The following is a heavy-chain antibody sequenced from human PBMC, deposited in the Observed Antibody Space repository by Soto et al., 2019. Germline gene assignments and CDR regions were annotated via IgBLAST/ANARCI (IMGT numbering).Heavy chain of an antibody. CDR3: AKRYCSSASCYVEYFDY. CDR1: GFTFSSSW. V-gene: IGHV3-7*01. D-gene: IGHD2-2*01. J-gene: IGHJ4*02. Sequence: PGGSLRLSCGGSGFTFSSSWMSWVRQAPVKGLEWVADIKQDGSEKFYVDSVKGRFTISRDNAKNSLYLQMNSLRAEDTAAYYCAKRYCSSASCYVEYFDYWGQGTLVTVSS. CDR2: IKQDGSEK.